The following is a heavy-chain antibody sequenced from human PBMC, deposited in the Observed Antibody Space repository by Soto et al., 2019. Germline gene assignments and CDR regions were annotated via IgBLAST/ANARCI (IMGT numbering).Heavy chain of an antibody. J-gene: IGHJ4*02. CDR3: TKWNGYGDY. CDR2: VSGGSGST. Sequence: EVQLLESGGGLVQPGGSLRLSCAVSVFSFSTYGVTWVRQAPGKGLEWVGGVSGGSGSTHYADSVKGRFTITGDDYKNTVYLQMNSLRVEDTAVYYCTKWNGYGDYWGQGTLVTVSS. D-gene: IGHD1-1*01. V-gene: IGHV3-23*01. CDR1: VFSFSTYG.